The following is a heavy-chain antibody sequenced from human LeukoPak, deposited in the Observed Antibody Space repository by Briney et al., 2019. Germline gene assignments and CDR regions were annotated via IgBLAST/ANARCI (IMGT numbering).Heavy chain of an antibody. V-gene: IGHV4-34*01. Sequence: SETPSLTCAVYGGSFSGYYWSWIRQPPGKGLEWIGEINHSGSTNYNPSLKSRVTISVDTSKNQFSLKLSSVTAADTAVYYCARTQDSSSWYYFYWGQGTLVTVSS. CDR3: ARTQDSSSWYYFY. J-gene: IGHJ4*02. D-gene: IGHD6-13*01. CDR1: GGSFSGYY. CDR2: INHSGST.